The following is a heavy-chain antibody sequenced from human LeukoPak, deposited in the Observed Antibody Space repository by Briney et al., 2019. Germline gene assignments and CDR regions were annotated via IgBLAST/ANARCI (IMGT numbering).Heavy chain of an antibody. D-gene: IGHD2-2*01. CDR2: IYHSGST. V-gene: IGHV4-30-2*01. Sequence: SETLSLTCTISGGSISSISYYWGWIRQPPGKGLEWIGYIYHSGSTYYNPSLKSRVTISVDRSKNQFSLKLSSVTAADAAVYYCARGPPPRIVVVPAAIRGFDYWGQGTLVTVSS. CDR1: GGSISSISYY. J-gene: IGHJ4*02. CDR3: ARGPPPRIVVVPAAIRGFDY.